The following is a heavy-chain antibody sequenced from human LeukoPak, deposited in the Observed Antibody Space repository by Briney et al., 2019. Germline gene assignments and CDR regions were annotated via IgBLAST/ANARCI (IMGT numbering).Heavy chain of an antibody. CDR3: ASRVEWSDAFDI. CDR1: GFTFSSYAM. Sequence: PGGSLRLSCAASGFTFSSYAMSWVRQPPGKGLEWIGEIYHSGSTNYNPSLKSRVTISVDKSKNQFSLKLSSVTAADTAVYYCASRVEWSDAFDIWGQGTMVTVSS. J-gene: IGHJ3*02. CDR2: IYHSGST. D-gene: IGHD3-3*01. V-gene: IGHV4-4*02.